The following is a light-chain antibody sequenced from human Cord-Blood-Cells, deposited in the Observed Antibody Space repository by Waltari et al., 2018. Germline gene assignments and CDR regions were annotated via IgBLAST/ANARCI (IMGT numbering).Light chain of an antibody. V-gene: IGLV2-14*01. CDR1: SSDVGGYNY. Sequence: QPALTQPASVSGSPGQSITIPSTGTSSDVGGYNYVSWYQQHPGKAPKLMIYEVSNRPSGVSNRFSGSKSGNTASLTISGLQAEDEADYYCSSYTSSSTRVFGGGTKLTVL. CDR3: SSYTSSSTRV. CDR2: EVS. J-gene: IGLJ3*02.